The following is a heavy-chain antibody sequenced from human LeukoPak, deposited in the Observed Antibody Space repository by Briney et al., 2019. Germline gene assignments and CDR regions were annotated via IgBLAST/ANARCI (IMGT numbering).Heavy chain of an antibody. Sequence: ASVKVSCKASGYTFTSYGISWVRQAPGQGLEWMGWISAYNGNTNYAQKLQGRVTMTTDTSTSTAYMELRSLRSDDTAVYYCARDTLFPLHDSSGYPIWGQGTMVTVSS. V-gene: IGHV1-18*01. D-gene: IGHD3-22*01. CDR2: ISAYNGNT. CDR3: ARDTLFPLHDSSGYPI. J-gene: IGHJ3*02. CDR1: GYTFTSYG.